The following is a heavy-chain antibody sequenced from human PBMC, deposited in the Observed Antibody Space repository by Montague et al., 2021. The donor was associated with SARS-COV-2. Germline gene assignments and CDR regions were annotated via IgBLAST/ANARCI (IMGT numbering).Heavy chain of an antibody. CDR3: AKNYADQCYFDD. CDR1: GFTFSTYA. CDR2: ISSGGNK. D-gene: IGHD2-2*01. J-gene: IGHJ4*02. V-gene: IGHV3-23*01. Sequence: SLRLSCAASGFTFSTYAMNWVRQAPGKGLEWVAGISSGGNKHHSDSAKGRFTISSDDSKNTLYLQMHNLRAEDTAIYYCAKNYADQCYFDDWGQGTLVAVSS.